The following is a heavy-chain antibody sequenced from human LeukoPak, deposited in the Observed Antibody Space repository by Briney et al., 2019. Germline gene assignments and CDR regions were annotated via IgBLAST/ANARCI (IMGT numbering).Heavy chain of an antibody. J-gene: IGHJ4*02. CDR1: GFTVSSNY. V-gene: IGHV3-74*01. CDR3: AVRYSGSWYLFDY. D-gene: IGHD6-13*01. CDR2: IKSDGTST. Sequence: GGSLRLSCAASGFTVSSNYMSWVRQAPGKGLVWVSRIKSDGTSTSYADSVKGRFTVSRDIAKNTLFLQMNSLRAEDTAVYYCAVRYSGSWYLFDYWGQGTLVTVSS.